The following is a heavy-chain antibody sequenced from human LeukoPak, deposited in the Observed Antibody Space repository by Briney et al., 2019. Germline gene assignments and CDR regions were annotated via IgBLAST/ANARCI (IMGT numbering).Heavy chain of an antibody. CDR2: IFSAGAT. Sequence: GGSLRLSCAASGFIVTNTFMTWVRQAPGKGLEWVSVIFSAGATYYADSVKGRFTISRDNSKNTLFLQMNSLRDDDTAVYFCGAFVKVAASGSFDVWGQGTTVTVSS. J-gene: IGHJ3*01. CDR1: GFIVTNTF. CDR3: GAFVKVAASGSFDV. D-gene: IGHD2-21*02. V-gene: IGHV3-66*01.